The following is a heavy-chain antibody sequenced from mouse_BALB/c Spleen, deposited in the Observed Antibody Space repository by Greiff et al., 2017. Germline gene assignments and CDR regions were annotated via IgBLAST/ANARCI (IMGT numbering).Heavy chain of an antibody. CDR3: VRAYGNFAWFAY. D-gene: IGHD2-10*02. Sequence: VQLQQSGPGLVAPSQSLSITCTVSGFSLTSYDISWIRQPPGKGLEWLGVIWTGGGTNYNLAFMSRLSISKDNSKSQVFLKMNSLQTDDTAIYYCVRAYGNFAWFAYWGQGTLVTVSA. CDR1: GFSLTSYD. V-gene: IGHV2-9-2*01. J-gene: IGHJ3*01. CDR2: IWTGGGT.